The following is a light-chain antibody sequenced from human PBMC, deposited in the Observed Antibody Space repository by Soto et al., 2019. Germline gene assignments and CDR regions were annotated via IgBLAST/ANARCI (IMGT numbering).Light chain of an antibody. CDR1: QVITTY. V-gene: IGKV1-33*01. J-gene: IGKJ4*01. Sequence: DIQLTQSPSSLSASVGDRVTITCQASQVITTYLNWYQQKPGKAPKLLIYDISHVEMGVPSRFSGSGAATDFTLTIISLQHEDFATYYCQQYANIPPLTFGGADRGDIK. CDR3: QQYANIPPLT. CDR2: DIS.